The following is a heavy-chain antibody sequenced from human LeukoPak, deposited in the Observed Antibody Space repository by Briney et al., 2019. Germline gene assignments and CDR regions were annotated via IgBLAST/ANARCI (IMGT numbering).Heavy chain of an antibody. CDR2: IHHSGST. Sequence: PSETLSLTCAVSGDSISSNYWWTWVRQPPGKGLEWIGEIHHSGSTNYSPSLKSRVTVSVDNSRNEFSLSLSSVSAADTAVYYCARVYYYYNYMDVWGKGTTVTVSS. V-gene: IGHV4-4*02. CDR3: ARVYYYYNYMDV. J-gene: IGHJ6*03. CDR1: GDSISSNYW.